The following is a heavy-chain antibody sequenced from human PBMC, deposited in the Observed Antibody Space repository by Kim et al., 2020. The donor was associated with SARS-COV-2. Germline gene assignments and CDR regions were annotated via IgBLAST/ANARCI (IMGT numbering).Heavy chain of an antibody. CDR3: ARLNSSSWQD. J-gene: IGHJ4*02. V-gene: IGHV4-39*01. Sequence: ITYYHPSLKSRVTRSVDTSKNQFSLKLSSVTAADTAVYYCARLNSSSWQDWGQGTLVTVSS. D-gene: IGHD6-13*01. CDR2: IT.